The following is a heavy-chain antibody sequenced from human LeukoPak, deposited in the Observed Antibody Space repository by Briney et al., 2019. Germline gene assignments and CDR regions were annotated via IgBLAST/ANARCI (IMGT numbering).Heavy chain of an antibody. J-gene: IGHJ4*02. V-gene: IGHV4-59*01. Sequence: SETLSLTCTVSGGSISSYYWSWIRQPPGKGLEWIGYIYYSGGTNYNPSLKSRVTISVDTSKNQFSLKLSSVTAADTAVYYCAREYCRSTSCNFDYWGQGTLVTVSS. CDR1: GGSISSYY. CDR3: AREYCRSTSCNFDY. CDR2: IYYSGGT. D-gene: IGHD2-2*01.